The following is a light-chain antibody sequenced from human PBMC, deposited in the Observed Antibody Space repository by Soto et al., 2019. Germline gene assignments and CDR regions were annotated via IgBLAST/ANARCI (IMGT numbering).Light chain of an antibody. CDR1: QSVNRY. J-gene: IGKJ1*01. CDR3: QQRGWT. V-gene: IGKV3-11*01. Sequence: ESMLTQSPATLSLSPGERATLSCRARQSVNRYLAWYQQKPGQAPRLLIYDASNRATGIPARFSGSGSGTDFTLTISSLEPEDFAVYYCQQRGWTFGPGTKVEIK. CDR2: DAS.